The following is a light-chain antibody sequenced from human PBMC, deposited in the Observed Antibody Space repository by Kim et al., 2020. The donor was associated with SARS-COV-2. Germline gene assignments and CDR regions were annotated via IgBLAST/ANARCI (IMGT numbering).Light chain of an antibody. CDR3: QSYDSSNWV. CDR1: SGSIASNY. Sequence: GKTVTISCTGSSGSIASNYVQWYQQRPGSAPTTVIYEDNQRPSGVPDRFSGSIDSSSNSASLTISGLKTEDEADYYCQSYDSSNWVFGGGTQLTDL. J-gene: IGLJ3*02. CDR2: EDN. V-gene: IGLV6-57*02.